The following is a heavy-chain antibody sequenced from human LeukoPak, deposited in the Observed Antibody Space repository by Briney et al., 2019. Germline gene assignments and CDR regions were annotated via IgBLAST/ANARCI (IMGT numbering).Heavy chain of an antibody. D-gene: IGHD6-19*01. V-gene: IGHV1-2*02. J-gene: IGHJ4*02. Sequence: ASVKVSCKASGYTFTSYDINWVRQAPGQGLEWMGWINPNSGGTKYAQNFQGRVTMTRDTSISTAYMELSRLKSDDTAVYYCARDSAVAVAEGVFDYWGQGTLVTVSS. CDR1: GYTFTSYD. CDR3: ARDSAVAVAEGVFDY. CDR2: INPNSGGT.